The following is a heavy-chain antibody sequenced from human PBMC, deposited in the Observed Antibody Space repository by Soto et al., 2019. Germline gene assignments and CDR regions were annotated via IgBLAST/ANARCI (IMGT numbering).Heavy chain of an antibody. CDR2: IWYDGSNK. CDR1: GFTFSSYG. CDR3: AREMATIEYYFDY. D-gene: IGHD5-12*01. J-gene: IGHJ4*02. Sequence: LRLSCAASGFTFSSYGMHWVRQAPGKGLEWVAVIWYDGSNKYYADSVKGRFTISRDNSKNTLYLQMNSLRAEDTAVYYCAREMATIEYYFDYWGQGTLVTVSS. V-gene: IGHV3-33*01.